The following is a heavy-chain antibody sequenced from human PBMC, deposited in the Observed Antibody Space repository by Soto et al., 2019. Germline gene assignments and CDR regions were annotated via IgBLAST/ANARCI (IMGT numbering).Heavy chain of an antibody. CDR3: VRLIGNSWLDF. J-gene: IGHJ5*01. D-gene: IGHD1-26*01. V-gene: IGHV6-1*01. CDR2: TYYRSKWYN. Sequence: SQTLSLTCAISGESVSSSSVTWNWIRQSPSRGLEWLGRTYYRSKWYNDYAESVKSRITINPDTSKNQFSLHLNSVTPEDTAVNYCVRLIGNSWLDFWGQGTLVTVSS. CDR1: GESVSSSSVT.